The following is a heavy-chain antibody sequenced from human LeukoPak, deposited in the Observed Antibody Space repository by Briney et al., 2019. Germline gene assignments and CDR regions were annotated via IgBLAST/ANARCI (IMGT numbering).Heavy chain of an antibody. CDR3: VIGVGWQPDY. J-gene: IGHJ4*02. V-gene: IGHV4-59*02. Sequence: PSETLSLTCTVFGYSVTGYYLNWVRQPPGKGLEWIGHIYKIGTTNYNPSLKSRLTISADTSKNQFSLKLRSVTAADTAVYYCVIGVGWQPDYWGQGALVTVSS. CDR1: GYSVTGYY. D-gene: IGHD2-15*01. CDR2: IYKIGTT.